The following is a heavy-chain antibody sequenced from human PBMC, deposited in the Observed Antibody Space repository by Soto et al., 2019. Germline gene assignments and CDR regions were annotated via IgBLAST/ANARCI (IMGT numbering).Heavy chain of an antibody. CDR1: GYSITSDYY. J-gene: IGHJ4*02. V-gene: IGHV4-38-2*01. CDR3: AKKGYYPSGKINLFDS. D-gene: IGHD3-10*01. Sequence: SETLSLTCAVSGYSITSDYYWGWIRQPPGKGLEWIGSIYSGSTYHNPSLKSRVTISVDTSKNQFSLRLTSVTAADTAMYYCAKKGYYPSGKINLFDSWGQGTLVPSPQ. CDR2: IYSGST.